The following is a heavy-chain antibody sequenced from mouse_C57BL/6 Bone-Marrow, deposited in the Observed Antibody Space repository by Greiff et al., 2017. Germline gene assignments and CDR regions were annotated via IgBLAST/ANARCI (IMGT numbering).Heavy chain of an antibody. CDR2: ISNGGGRT. V-gene: IGHV5-12*01. J-gene: IGHJ4*01. CDR3: ARHFMTTVVATPYYAMDY. Sequence: EVHLVESGGGLVQPGGSLKLSCAASGFTFSDYYMYWVRQTPEQRLEWVAYISNGGGRTYYPANVQGRFTISRDNAKNTLYLQMSRLKSEETAMYYCARHFMTTVVATPYYAMDYWGQGTSVTVSS. D-gene: IGHD1-1*01. CDR1: GFTFSDYY.